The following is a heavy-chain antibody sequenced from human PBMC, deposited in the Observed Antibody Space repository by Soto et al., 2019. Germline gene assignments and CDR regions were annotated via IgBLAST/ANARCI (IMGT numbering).Heavy chain of an antibody. CDR3: ARVPRIFRYCDS. CDR1: GVSITSSSYL. V-gene: IGHV4-39*01. D-gene: IGHD3-3*01. J-gene: IGHJ4*02. Sequence: PSETLSLTSSVSGVSITSSSYLWGWIRQSPGKGLEWIGTLFYSGSTNYNPSLKTRVAISADTSKNEVSLRLTSVTAAGTAVYYCARVPRIFRYCDSWGQGTRVTV. CDR2: LFYSGST.